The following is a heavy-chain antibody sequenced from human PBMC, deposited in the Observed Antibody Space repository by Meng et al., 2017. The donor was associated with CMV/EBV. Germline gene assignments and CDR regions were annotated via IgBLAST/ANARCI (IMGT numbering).Heavy chain of an antibody. CDR1: GFTFSSYS. Sequence: GGSLRLSCAASGFTFSSYSMNWVRQAPGKGLEWVSSISSSSSYIYYADSVKGRFTISRDNAKNSLYLQMNSLRAEDTAVYYCARDYYGGNSDDAFDIWGQGTMVTVSS. J-gene: IGHJ3*02. D-gene: IGHD4-23*01. CDR3: ARDYYGGNSDDAFDI. V-gene: IGHV3-21*01. CDR2: ISSSSSYI.